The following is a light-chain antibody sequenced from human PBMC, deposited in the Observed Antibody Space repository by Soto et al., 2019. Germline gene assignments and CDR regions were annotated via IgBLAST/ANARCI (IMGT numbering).Light chain of an antibody. V-gene: IGKV1-9*01. Sequence: QLTQSPSSLSASVGDRVTITCRASQDISRYLAWYQQKAGKAPKLLIYGASTLQSGVPSRFSGFGSGTEFTLTISSLQPEDFATYHCQQYKSYPWTFGQGTKVEIK. CDR3: QQYKSYPWT. CDR2: GAS. J-gene: IGKJ1*01. CDR1: QDISRY.